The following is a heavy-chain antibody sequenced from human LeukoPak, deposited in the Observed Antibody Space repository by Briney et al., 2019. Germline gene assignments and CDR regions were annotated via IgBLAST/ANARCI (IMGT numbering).Heavy chain of an antibody. D-gene: IGHD3-10*01. V-gene: IGHV3-21*01. Sequence: PGGSLRLSCAASGFTFSSYNMNWVRQAPGKGLEGVPSISSSSSYIYYADSVKGRFTISRDNAKNSLYPQMNSLRAEDTAVYYCARGMYYYGSGSSFDNWGQGTLVTVSS. CDR2: ISSSSSYI. J-gene: IGHJ4*02. CDR1: GFTFSSYN. CDR3: ARGMYYYGSGSSFDN.